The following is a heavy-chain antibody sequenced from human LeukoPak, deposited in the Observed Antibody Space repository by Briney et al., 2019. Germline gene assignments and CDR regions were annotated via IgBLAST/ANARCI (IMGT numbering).Heavy chain of an antibody. CDR1: GGSISSISYY. CDR2: IYYSGST. J-gene: IGHJ5*02. V-gene: IGHV4-39*01. Sequence: KSSETLSLTCTVPGGSISSISYYWGRIRQPPGKGLEWFGSIYYSGSTYYNPSLKSRVTISVDTSKNQFSLKLSSVTAADTAVYYCARQGGSGSYYPGWFDPWGQGTLVTVSS. CDR3: ARQGGSGSYYPGWFDP. D-gene: IGHD3-10*01.